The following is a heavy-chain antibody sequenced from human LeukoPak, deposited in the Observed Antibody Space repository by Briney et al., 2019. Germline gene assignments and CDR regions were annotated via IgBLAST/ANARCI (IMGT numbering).Heavy chain of an antibody. CDR2: ISSSTTTI. Sequence: GGSLRLSCAASGFTFSSYSRNWVRHAPGNGREWGSYISSSTTTIYYAYSVKGRFTISRDNNKNSLYLQMNSLRDEDTAVYYCARPFYDSGGYYYQSFDIWGQGTMVTVSS. CDR1: GFTFSSYS. V-gene: IGHV3-48*02. J-gene: IGHJ3*02. D-gene: IGHD3-22*01. CDR3: ARPFYDSGGYYYQSFDI.